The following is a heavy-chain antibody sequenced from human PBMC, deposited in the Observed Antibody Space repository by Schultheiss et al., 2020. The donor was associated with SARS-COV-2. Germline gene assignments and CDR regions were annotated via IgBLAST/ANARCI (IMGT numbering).Heavy chain of an antibody. V-gene: IGHV1-69*02. J-gene: IGHJ6*03. D-gene: IGHD2-2*01. CDR1: GGTFSSYT. CDR2: IIPILGIA. Sequence: SVKVSCKASGGTFSSYTISWVRQAPGQGLEWMGRIIPILGIANYAQKFQGRVTITADESTSTAYMELSSLRSEDTAVYYCARGYCSSTSCYYALSGPARGYYYMDVWGKGTTVTVSS. CDR3: ARGYCSSTSCYYALSGPARGYYYMDV.